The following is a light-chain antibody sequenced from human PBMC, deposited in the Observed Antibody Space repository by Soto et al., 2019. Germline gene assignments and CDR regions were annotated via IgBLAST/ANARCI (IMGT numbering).Light chain of an antibody. CDR3: VTWDSNTRV. CDR1: SGHSSYI. J-gene: IGLJ3*02. CDR2: LEGSGSY. V-gene: IGLV4-60*02. Sequence: QSVLTQSSSASASLGSSVKLTCTLSSGHSSYIIAWHQQQPGKAPRYLMKLEGSGSYNKGSGVPDRFSGSSSGADRYLTISHLQFEDEADYYCVTWDSNTRVFGGGTQLTVL.